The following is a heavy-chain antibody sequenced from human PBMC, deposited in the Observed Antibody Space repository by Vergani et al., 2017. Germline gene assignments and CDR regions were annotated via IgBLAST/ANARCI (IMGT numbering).Heavy chain of an antibody. Sequence: QLQLQESGPGLVKPSETLSLTCTVSGGYISSSSYYWGWIRQPPGKGLEWIGSIYYSGSTYYTPPLKSRVTISVDTSKNQFSLKLSSVTAPDTAVYYCARQDRVAGHIRYDYWGQGTLVTVSS. V-gene: IGHV4-39*01. D-gene: IGHD6-19*01. CDR1: GGYISSSSYY. CDR3: ARQDRVAGHIRYDY. CDR2: IYYSGST. J-gene: IGHJ4*02.